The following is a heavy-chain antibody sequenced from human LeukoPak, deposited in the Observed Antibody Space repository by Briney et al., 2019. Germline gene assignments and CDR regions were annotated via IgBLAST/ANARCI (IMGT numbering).Heavy chain of an antibody. CDR2: IIPIFGTA. CDR1: GGTFSSYA. V-gene: IGHV1-69*13. D-gene: IGHD3-16*02. Sequence: SVKVSCKASGGTFSSYAISWVRQAPGQGLEWMGGIIPIFGTANYAQKFQGRVTITADESTSTAYMELSSLRSEDTAVYYCARGRGYDYVWGSYRYYYYYYMDVWGKGTTVTVSS. CDR3: ARGRGYDYVWGSYRYYYYYYMDV. J-gene: IGHJ6*03.